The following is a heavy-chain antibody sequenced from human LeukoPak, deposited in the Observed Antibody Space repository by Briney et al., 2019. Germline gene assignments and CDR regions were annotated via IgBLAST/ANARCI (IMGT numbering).Heavy chain of an antibody. V-gene: IGHV1-2*02. Sequence: ASVKVSCKASGYTFTGYYMHRVRQAPGQGLEWMGWINPNSGGTNYAQKFQGRVTMTRDTSISTAYMELSRLRSDDTAVYYCARDRNYGSGSYYSLSRYYYYYMDVWGKGTTVTISS. CDR1: GYTFTGYY. J-gene: IGHJ6*03. CDR3: ARDRNYGSGSYYSLSRYYYYYMDV. D-gene: IGHD3-10*01. CDR2: INPNSGGT.